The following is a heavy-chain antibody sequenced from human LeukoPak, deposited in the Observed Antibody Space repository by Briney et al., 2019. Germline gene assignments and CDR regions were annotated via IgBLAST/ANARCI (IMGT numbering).Heavy chain of an antibody. J-gene: IGHJ6*02. CDR1: GFTFSSYG. CDR3: ARDSFTMVRGVPDYGMDV. D-gene: IGHD3-10*01. Sequence: GGSLRLSCAASGFTFSSYGMHWVRQAPGKGLEWVAVIWYDGSNKYYADSVKGRFTISRDNSKNTLYLQMNSLRAEDTAVYYCARDSFTMVRGVPDYGMDVWGQGTTVTVSS. CDR2: IWYDGSNK. V-gene: IGHV3-33*01.